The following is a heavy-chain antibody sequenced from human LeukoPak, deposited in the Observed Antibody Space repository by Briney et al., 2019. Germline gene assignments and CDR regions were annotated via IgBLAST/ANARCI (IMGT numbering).Heavy chain of an antibody. J-gene: IGHJ4*02. D-gene: IGHD5-18*01. CDR3: ARSDTAMVEAFDY. CDR1: GDSTSSDRYY. Sequence: SETLSLTCTVSGDSTSSDRYYGGWVRQPPGKGLEWIGYIYHSGSTYYNPSLKSRVTISVDRSKNQFSLKLSSVTAADTAVYYCARSDTAMVEAFDYWGQGTLVTVSS. CDR2: IYHSGST. V-gene: IGHV4-30-2*01.